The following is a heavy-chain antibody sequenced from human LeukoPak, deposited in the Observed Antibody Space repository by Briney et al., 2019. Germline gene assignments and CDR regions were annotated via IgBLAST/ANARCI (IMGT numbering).Heavy chain of an antibody. CDR2: IYSGGST. D-gene: IGHD5-24*01. CDR3: ARVDGYNSYFDY. CDR1: GFTVSRKY. Sequence: PGGSLRLSCAASGFTVSRKYMNWVRQAPGKGLEWVSVIYSGGSTYYADSVKGRFTISRDNSKNTLYLQMNSLRAEDTAVYYCARVDGYNSYFDYWGQGTLVTVSS. V-gene: IGHV3-53*01. J-gene: IGHJ4*02.